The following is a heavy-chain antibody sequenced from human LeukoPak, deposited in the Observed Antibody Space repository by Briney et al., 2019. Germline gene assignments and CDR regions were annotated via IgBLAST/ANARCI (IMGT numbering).Heavy chain of an antibody. CDR2: IYYSGST. V-gene: IGHV4-61*01. CDR1: GGSISSSSYY. J-gene: IGHJ4*02. Sequence: SETLSLTCTVSGGSISSSSYYWSWIRQPPGKGLEWIGYIYYSGSTNYNPSLKSRVTISVDTSKNQFSLKLSSVTAADTAVYYCARGGESGYDLVKDYWGQGTLVTVSS. CDR3: ARGGESGYDLVKDY. D-gene: IGHD5-12*01.